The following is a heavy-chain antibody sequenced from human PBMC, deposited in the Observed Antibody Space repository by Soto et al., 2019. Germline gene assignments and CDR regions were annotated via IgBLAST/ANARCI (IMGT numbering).Heavy chain of an antibody. V-gene: IGHV3-74*01. CDR3: ARYGELRDFDY. Sequence: GGSLRLSCAASGFTFSSYAMSWVRQAPGKGLVWVSRINSDGSSTSYADSVKGRFTTSRDNAKNTLYLQMNSLRAEDTAVYYCARYGELRDFDYWGQGTLVTVSS. D-gene: IGHD1-26*01. J-gene: IGHJ4*02. CDR2: INSDGSST. CDR1: GFTFSSYA.